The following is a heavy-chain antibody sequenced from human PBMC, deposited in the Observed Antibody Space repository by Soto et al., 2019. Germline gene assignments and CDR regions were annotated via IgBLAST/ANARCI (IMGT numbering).Heavy chain of an antibody. Sequence: GGSLRLSCAASGFTFSSYAVGWVRQAPGKGLEWVSSISGSGRNSYYTGSVKGRFTSSRDSSKNTLYLQMNSLRAEDTAVYYCTKQNPDYYGSGSYSAYWGQGTQVTVSS. CDR2: ISGSGRNS. D-gene: IGHD3-10*01. CDR1: GFTFSSYA. V-gene: IGHV3-23*01. J-gene: IGHJ4*02. CDR3: TKQNPDYYGSGSYSAY.